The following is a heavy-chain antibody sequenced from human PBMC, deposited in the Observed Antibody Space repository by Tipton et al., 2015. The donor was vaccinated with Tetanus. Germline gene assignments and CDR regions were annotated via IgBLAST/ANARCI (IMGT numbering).Heavy chain of an antibody. V-gene: IGHV4-30-4*01. D-gene: IGHD3-16*01. Sequence: TLSLTCSVSGASLSSGDYYWSWIRQPPGKGLESIGYIYYSGSTYYNPSLKSRVTISVDTSKNQFSLRLSSVTAADTAVYYCARDHGITWGGMGYYSGMDVWAKGPRSPSP. J-gene: IGHJ6*02. CDR3: ARDHGITWGGMGYYSGMDV. CDR2: IYYSGST. CDR1: GASLSSGDYY.